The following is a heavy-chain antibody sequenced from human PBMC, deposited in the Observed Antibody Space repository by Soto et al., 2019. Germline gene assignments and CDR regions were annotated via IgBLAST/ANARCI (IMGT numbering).Heavy chain of an antibody. CDR1: GGTFSSYA. Sequence: QVQLVQSGAEVKKPGSSVKVSCKASGGTFSSYAISWVRQAPGQGLEWMGGIIPIFGTANYAQKFQGRVTITADESTSTAYMELSSLRSEDTAVYYCARDLDAPYCSGGSCYPGFFYPWCQGTLVTVSS. CDR2: IIPIFGTA. CDR3: ARDLDAPYCSGGSCYPGFFYP. J-gene: IGHJ5*02. V-gene: IGHV1-69*01. D-gene: IGHD2-15*01.